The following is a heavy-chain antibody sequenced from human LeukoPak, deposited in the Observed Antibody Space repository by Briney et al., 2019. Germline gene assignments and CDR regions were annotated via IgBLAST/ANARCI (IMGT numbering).Heavy chain of an antibody. CDR3: ARDSDLNYYDSSGYFDY. V-gene: IGHV1-2*02. CDR2: INPNSGGT. D-gene: IGHD3-22*01. J-gene: IGHJ4*02. CDR1: GYTFTGYY. Sequence: ASVKVSCKASGYTFTGYYMHWVRQAPGQGLEWMGWINPNSGGTNYAQKFQGRVTMTRDTSISTAYMELSRLRSDDTAVYYCARDSDLNYYDSSGYFDYWGQGTLVTVSS.